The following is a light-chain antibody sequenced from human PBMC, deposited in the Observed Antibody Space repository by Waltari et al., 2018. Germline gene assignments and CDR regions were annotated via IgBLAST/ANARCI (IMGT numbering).Light chain of an antibody. Sequence: DIQMTQSPSSLSASVGDRVTITCRASQSISTYVNWYQQKPGKVPRLLIFSASTLQTGVPSRFSGSGSGTDFTLTVTSLQPEDFASYYCHQTYNTPFTFGSGTIVEIK. J-gene: IGKJ3*01. CDR3: HQTYNTPFT. V-gene: IGKV1-39*01. CDR2: SAS. CDR1: QSISTY.